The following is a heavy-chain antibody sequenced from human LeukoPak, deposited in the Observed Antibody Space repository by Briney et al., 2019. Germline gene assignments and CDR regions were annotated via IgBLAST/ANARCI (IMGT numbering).Heavy chain of an antibody. Sequence: GGSLRLSCAASGFTFSSYWMSWVRQAPGKGLEWVANIKQDGSEKYYVDSAKGRFTISRDNAKNSLYLQMNSLRAEDTAVYYCAKSSSWYSLDLWGRDTLVTVSA. CDR1: GFTFSSYW. CDR3: AKSSSWYSLDL. CDR2: IKQDGSEK. V-gene: IGHV3-7*01. D-gene: IGHD6-13*01. J-gene: IGHJ2*01.